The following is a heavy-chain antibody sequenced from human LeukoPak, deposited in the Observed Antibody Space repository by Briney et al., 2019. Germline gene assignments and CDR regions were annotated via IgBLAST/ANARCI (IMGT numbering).Heavy chain of an antibody. CDR1: GYSISSGYY. J-gene: IGHJ5*02. CDR3: ARDRGQPRRWLDP. Sequence: SETLSLTCTVSGYSISSGYYWGWIRQPPGKGLEWIGSIYHSGSTYYNPSLKSRVTISVDTSKNQFSLKLSSVTAADTAVYYCARDRGQPRRWLDPWGQGTLVTVSS. D-gene: IGHD3-16*01. CDR2: IYHSGST. V-gene: IGHV4-38-2*02.